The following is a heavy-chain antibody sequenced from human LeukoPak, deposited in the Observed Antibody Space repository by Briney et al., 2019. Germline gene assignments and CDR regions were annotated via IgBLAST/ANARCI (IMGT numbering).Heavy chain of an antibody. CDR2: IKQDGSEK. D-gene: IGHD6-13*01. J-gene: IGHJ4*02. Sequence: GGSLRLSWAASGFTFSSYWMSWVRQAPGKGLEWVANIKQDGSEKYYVDSVKGRFTISRDNAKNSLYLQMNSLRAEDTAVYYCARLLEFSSSWSLFQSKYYFDYWGQGTLVTVSS. CDR3: ARLLEFSSSWSLFQSKYYFDY. V-gene: IGHV3-7*03. CDR1: GFTFSSYW.